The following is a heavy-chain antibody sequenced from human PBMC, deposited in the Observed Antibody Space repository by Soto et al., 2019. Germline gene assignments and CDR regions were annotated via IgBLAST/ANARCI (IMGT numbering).Heavy chain of an antibody. Sequence: QVQLQESGPGLVKPSQTLSLTCTVSGGSISSGDYYWSWIRQPPGKGLEWIGYIYYSGSTYYNPSLKSRVTISVDTSKNQFSLKLSSVTAADTAVYYCARDRVGTVTTNGVYYYYGMDVWGQGTTVTVSS. CDR2: IYYSGST. V-gene: IGHV4-30-4*01. D-gene: IGHD4-17*01. CDR1: GGSISSGDYY. CDR3: ARDRVGTVTTNGVYYYYGMDV. J-gene: IGHJ6*02.